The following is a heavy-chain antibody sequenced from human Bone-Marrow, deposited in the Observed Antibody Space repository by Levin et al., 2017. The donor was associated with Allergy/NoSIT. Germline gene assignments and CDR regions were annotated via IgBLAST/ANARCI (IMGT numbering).Heavy chain of an antibody. CDR1: GFTLSQYW. V-gene: IGHV3-7*01. CDR2: IKPDGSEK. D-gene: IGHD6-6*01. Sequence: GGSLRLSCAASGFTLSQYWMTWVRQAPGKGLEWVAKIKPDGSEKYYVDSVKGRFTISRDNTRKSLSLEMNNLRSADTAVYFCARDSFSTSSGLDYYYGLDVWGQGTTVTVSS. J-gene: IGHJ6*02. CDR3: ARDSFSTSSGLDYYYGLDV.